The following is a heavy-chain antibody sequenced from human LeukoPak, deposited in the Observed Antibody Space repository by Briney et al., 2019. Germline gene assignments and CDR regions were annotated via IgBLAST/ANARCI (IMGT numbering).Heavy chain of an antibody. CDR1: GGSISSGSYY. CDR2: IYTSGST. Sequence: SQTLSLTCTVSGGSISSGSYYWSWIRQPAGKGLEWIGRIYTSGSTNYNPSLKSRVTISVDTSKNQFSLKLSSVTAADTAVYYCALAPKPSIHAFDIWGQGTMVPVSS. V-gene: IGHV4-61*02. D-gene: IGHD6-6*01. CDR3: ALAPKPSIHAFDI. J-gene: IGHJ3*02.